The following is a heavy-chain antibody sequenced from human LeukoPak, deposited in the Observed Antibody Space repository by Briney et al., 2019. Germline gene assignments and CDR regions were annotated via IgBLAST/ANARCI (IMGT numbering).Heavy chain of an antibody. Sequence: GGSLRLSCEAPGFTFSNYAMHWVRQAPGKGLEWVAVISYDGDNKYFADSVKGRFTISRDNSKNTLYLQMNSLRAEDTAVYYCARGARGYYYGDAFDIWGQGTMVTVSS. V-gene: IGHV3-30*04. CDR3: ARGARGYYYGDAFDI. J-gene: IGHJ3*02. CDR2: ISYDGDNK. D-gene: IGHD5-18*01. CDR1: GFTFSNYA.